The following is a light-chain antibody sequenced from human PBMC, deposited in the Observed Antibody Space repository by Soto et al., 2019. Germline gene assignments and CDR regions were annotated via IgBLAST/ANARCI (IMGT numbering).Light chain of an antibody. CDR1: SSNIGSNT. CDR3: AAWDDSLNGPV. Sequence: QSVLTQPPSAYGTPGQRVTISCSGTSSNIGSNTVNWYQLLQGTAPKLLIYSNIQRPSGVPDRFSGSKSGTSASLAISGLQSEDEADYYCAAWDDSLNGPVFGGGTKLTVL. CDR2: SNI. J-gene: IGLJ2*01. V-gene: IGLV1-44*01.